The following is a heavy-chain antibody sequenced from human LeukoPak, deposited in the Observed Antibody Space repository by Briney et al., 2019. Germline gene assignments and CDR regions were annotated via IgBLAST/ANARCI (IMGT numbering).Heavy chain of an antibody. CDR3: TSYRDTGRQPNRYDY. CDR1: GFTLSNAW. D-gene: IGHD2-8*02. V-gene: IGHV3-15*05. J-gene: IGHJ4*02. Sequence: GGSLRLSCAASGFTLSNAWMKWVRQAPGKGLEWVGRSKSKGDGGTTDYAAPVKGRFTISRDESKNTLFLQMNSLKIEDTAIYYCTSYRDTGRQPNRYDYWGQGTLVTVSS. CDR2: SKSKGDGGTT.